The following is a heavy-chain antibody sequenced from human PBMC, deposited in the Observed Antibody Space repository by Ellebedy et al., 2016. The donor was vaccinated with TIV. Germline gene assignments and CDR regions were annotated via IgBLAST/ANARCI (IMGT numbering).Heavy chain of an antibody. CDR2: INYSGST. CDR1: GGSFSGYY. D-gene: IGHD5-12*01. J-gene: IGHJ4*02. CDR3: ARGSRLSGIRCSDY. Sequence: SETLSLXXAVYGGSFSGYYWTWIRQPPGKGLEWIGEINYSGSTNYNPSLKSRVTVSVDTSKNQFSLKLSSVTAADTAVYYCARGSRLSGIRCSDYWGQGILVTVSS. V-gene: IGHV4-34*01.